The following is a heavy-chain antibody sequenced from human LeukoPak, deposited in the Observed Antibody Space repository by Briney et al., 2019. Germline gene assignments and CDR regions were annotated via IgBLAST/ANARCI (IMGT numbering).Heavy chain of an antibody. J-gene: IGHJ4*02. Sequence: KPSETLSLTCTVSRASISTSYWSWIRQPPGKGLEWTGYIYHSGSTDYNPSLKGRVTMSVDTSKNQFSLRLSSVTAADTAVYYCARGSDYGDYWGQGTLVTVSS. V-gene: IGHV4-59*01. CDR2: IYHSGST. D-gene: IGHD3-3*01. CDR3: ARGSDYGDY. CDR1: RASISTSY.